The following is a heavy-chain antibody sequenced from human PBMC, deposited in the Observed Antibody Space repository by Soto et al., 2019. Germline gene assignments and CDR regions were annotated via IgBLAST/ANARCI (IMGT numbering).Heavy chain of an antibody. CDR2: IIPIFGTA. Sequence: QVQLVQSGAEVKKPGSSVKVSCKASGGTFSSYAISWVRQAPGQGLEWMGGIIPIFGTANYAQKFQGRVTITADESTSTAYMELSSLRSEDTAVYYCASSFLGYCSGGSCYRGCDYWGQGTLVTVSS. V-gene: IGHV1-69*01. D-gene: IGHD2-15*01. CDR1: GGTFSSYA. CDR3: ASSFLGYCSGGSCYRGCDY. J-gene: IGHJ4*02.